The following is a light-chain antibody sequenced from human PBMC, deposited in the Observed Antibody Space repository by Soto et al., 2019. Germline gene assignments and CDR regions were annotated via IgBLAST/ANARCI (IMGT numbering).Light chain of an antibody. CDR2: DVS. CDR1: SSDVGGYNY. V-gene: IGLV2-14*01. J-gene: IGLJ2*01. CDR3: SSYTSSSTVV. Sequence: QSALTQPASVSGSPGQSITISCTGTSSDVGGYNYVSGYQQPPGKAPKLMIYDVSNRPSGVSNRFSGSKSGNTASLTISGLHAEDEADYYCSSYTSSSTVVFGGGTKLTVL.